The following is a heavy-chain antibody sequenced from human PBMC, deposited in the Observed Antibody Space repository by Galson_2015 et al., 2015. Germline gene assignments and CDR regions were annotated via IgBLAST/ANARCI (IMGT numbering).Heavy chain of an antibody. Sequence: SLRLSCATSGFTFSNYAIHWVRQAPGKGLEWVAVISYDGRNKHYADSVKGRFTISRDNSKNTLYLQMSSLRVEDTAVYYCARAGNPTTVTMGGMDVWGRGTTVTVSS. V-gene: IGHV3-30*04. D-gene: IGHD4-17*01. CDR1: GFTFSNYA. CDR3: ARAGNPTTVTMGGMDV. J-gene: IGHJ6*02. CDR2: ISYDGRNK.